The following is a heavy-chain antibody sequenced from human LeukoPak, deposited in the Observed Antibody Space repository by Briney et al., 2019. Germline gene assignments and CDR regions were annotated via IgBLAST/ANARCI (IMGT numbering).Heavy chain of an antibody. CDR3: AKDRGRYEIDY. CDR2: ISYDGSNK. CDR1: GLTFSSYG. J-gene: IGHJ4*02. D-gene: IGHD5-12*01. V-gene: IGHV3-30*18. Sequence: GGCLRLSCAASGLTFSSYGMHWVRQAPGKGLGWVAVISYDGSNKTYADSVKGRFTISRDNSKTALYLPMNSVSAEDTAVYYCAKDRGRYEIDYWGQGTLVTVSS.